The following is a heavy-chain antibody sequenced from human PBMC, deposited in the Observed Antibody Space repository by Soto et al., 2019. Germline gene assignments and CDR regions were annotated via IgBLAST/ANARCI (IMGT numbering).Heavy chain of an antibody. J-gene: IGHJ4*02. D-gene: IGHD2-2*01. V-gene: IGHV1-18*01. CDR2: ISPSSGRT. CDR3: ARESVCSGTSCPWDY. CDR1: GYTFGIYG. Sequence: QVQLVQSGAEVKKPGALVKVSCQASGYTFGIYGLTWVRQAPGQGPEWMGWISPSSGRTKYAQKFQGRVTMTTQTSTNTAHMELRSLTSDDTAVYYCARESVCSGTSCPWDYWGQGTLVTVSS.